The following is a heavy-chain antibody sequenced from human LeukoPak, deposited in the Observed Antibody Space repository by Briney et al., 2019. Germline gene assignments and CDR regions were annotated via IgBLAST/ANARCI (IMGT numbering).Heavy chain of an antibody. Sequence: PGGSLRLSCVGSGDSFIRHTMIWVRRAPGKGLEGVAYISSSGSPIYYADSVKGRFTVSRDNARTSLFLHMNSLRAEDTAVYYCAREYDSRARFDSWGQGTLVTVSS. J-gene: IGHJ4*02. CDR2: ISSSGSPI. CDR3: AREYDSRARFDS. V-gene: IGHV3-48*01. D-gene: IGHD3-22*01. CDR1: GDSFIRHT.